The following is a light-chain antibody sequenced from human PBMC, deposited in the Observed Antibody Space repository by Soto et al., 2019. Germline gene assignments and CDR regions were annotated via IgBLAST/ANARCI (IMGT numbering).Light chain of an antibody. V-gene: IGKV3-11*01. Sequence: EIVLTQSPATLSLSPGERATLSCRASQSVSSYLAWYQQKPGQAPRLLIYDASNRATGIPARFSGSGSGTDFTLTISSLEPVDSAVYYCQQCSNGPLLFIFGPGTKVDIK. CDR1: QSVSSY. CDR2: DAS. J-gene: IGKJ3*01. CDR3: QQCSNGPLLFI.